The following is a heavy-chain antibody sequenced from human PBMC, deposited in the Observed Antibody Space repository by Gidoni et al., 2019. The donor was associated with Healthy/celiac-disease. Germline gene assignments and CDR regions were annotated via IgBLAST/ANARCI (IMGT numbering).Heavy chain of an antibody. CDR1: GFTFDDYA. D-gene: IGHD3-10*01. CDR3: AKDIEFGESTSLRDNYYYYYGMDV. J-gene: IGHJ6*02. Sequence: EVQLVESGGVVVQPGGSLRLSCAASGFTFDDYAMHWVRHAPGKGLEWVSIISWDVGSTYYADSVKGRFTISRDNSKNSLYLQMNSLRAEDTALYYCAKDIEFGESTSLRDNYYYYYGMDVWGQGTTVTVSS. CDR2: ISWDVGST. V-gene: IGHV3-43D*03.